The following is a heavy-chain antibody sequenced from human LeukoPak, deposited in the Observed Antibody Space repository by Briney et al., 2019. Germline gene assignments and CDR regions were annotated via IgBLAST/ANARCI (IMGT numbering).Heavy chain of an antibody. Sequence: PGGSLRLSYAASGFTFSSYAMSWVRQAPGKGLEWVSGISGSGGTTYYADSVQGRFTISRDNSKKTLFLQMSSLRAEDTAVYYCAKGDVVTAIFPLDYWGQGTLVIVSS. J-gene: IGHJ4*02. V-gene: IGHV3-23*01. CDR1: GFTFSSYA. CDR2: ISGSGGTT. D-gene: IGHD5-12*01. CDR3: AKGDVVTAIFPLDY.